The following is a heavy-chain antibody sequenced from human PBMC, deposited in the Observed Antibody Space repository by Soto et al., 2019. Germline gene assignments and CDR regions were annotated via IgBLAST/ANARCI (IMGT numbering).Heavy chain of an antibody. V-gene: IGHV3-49*03. CDR1: GFTFGDYA. CDR3: TRPYDYGDYDL. Sequence: GGSLRLSCTASGFTFGDYAMSWFRQAPGKGLEWVGFIRSKAYGGTTEYAASVKGRFTISRDDSKSIAYLQMNSLKTEDTAVYYCTRPYDYGDYDLWGQGTLVTVSS. CDR2: IRSKAYGGTT. D-gene: IGHD4-17*01. J-gene: IGHJ5*02.